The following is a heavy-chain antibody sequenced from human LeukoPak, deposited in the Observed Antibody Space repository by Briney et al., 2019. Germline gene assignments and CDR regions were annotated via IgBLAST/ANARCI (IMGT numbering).Heavy chain of an antibody. D-gene: IGHD6-13*01. V-gene: IGHV1-46*01. Sequence: ASVKVSCKASGYTFTSYYMHWVRQAPGQGLEWMGIINPSGGSTSYAQKFQGRVTMTRDMSTSTVYMELSSLRSDDTAVYYCAREAIDPEQQLVLDYWGQGTLVTVSS. J-gene: IGHJ4*02. CDR1: GYTFTSYY. CDR3: AREAIDPEQQLVLDY. CDR2: INPSGGST.